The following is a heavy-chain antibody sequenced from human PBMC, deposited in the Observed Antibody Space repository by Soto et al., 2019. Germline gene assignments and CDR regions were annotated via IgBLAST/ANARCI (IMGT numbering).Heavy chain of an antibody. CDR1: GIRLITDV. V-gene: IGHV3-30*03. CDR2: ISYEASNK. CDR3: ARDSSTSYFRYFFDY. D-gene: IGHD6-13*01. Sequence: PWWTLRRRCVGSGIRLITDVIEWFRQDPGKGLEWVAAISYEASNKNYADSVKGRFAISRDNSKNTLYLQMNRLRPEDAALYYCARDSSTSYFRYFFDYWGQGALVTVSS. J-gene: IGHJ4*02.